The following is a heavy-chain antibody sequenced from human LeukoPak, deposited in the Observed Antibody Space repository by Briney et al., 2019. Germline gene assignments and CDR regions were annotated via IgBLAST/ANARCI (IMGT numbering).Heavy chain of an antibody. J-gene: IGHJ5*02. Sequence: GGSLRLSCTASGFTFGDYAMSWVRQAPGKGLEWVANIKQDGGEKYYVDSVKGRFTISRDNAKNSLYLQMNSLRAEDTAVYYCARRPAAAYNWFDPWGQGTLVTVSS. CDR2: IKQDGGEK. CDR1: GFTFGDYA. V-gene: IGHV3-7*01. D-gene: IGHD2-2*01. CDR3: ARRPAAAYNWFDP.